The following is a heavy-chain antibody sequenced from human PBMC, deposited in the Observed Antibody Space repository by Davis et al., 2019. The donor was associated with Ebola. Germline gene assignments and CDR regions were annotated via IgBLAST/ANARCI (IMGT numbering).Heavy chain of an antibody. Sequence: GESLKISCAASGFTFSSYAMSWVRQAPGKGLEWVSAISGSGGSTYYADSVKGRFTVSRDNSMNTVYLQCNSLRVEDTAVYYCAKRDSGNDSDFYYYMDVWGKGTTVVVSS. CDR3: AKRDSGNDSDFYYYMDV. CDR1: GFTFSSYA. CDR2: ISGSGGST. V-gene: IGHV3-23*01. D-gene: IGHD5-12*01. J-gene: IGHJ6*03.